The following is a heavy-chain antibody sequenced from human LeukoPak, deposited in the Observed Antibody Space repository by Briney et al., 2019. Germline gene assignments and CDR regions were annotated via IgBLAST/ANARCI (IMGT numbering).Heavy chain of an antibody. Sequence: GRSLRLSCAASGFTFSSYGTHWVRQAPGKGLGWVAVIWYDGSNKYYADSVKGRFTISRDNSKNTLYLQMNSLRAEDTAVYYCARDHDVPAAARGYYYYGMDVWGQGTTVTVSS. J-gene: IGHJ6*02. CDR1: GFTFSSYG. V-gene: IGHV3-33*01. CDR2: IWYDGSNK. D-gene: IGHD2-2*01. CDR3: ARDHDVPAAARGYYYYGMDV.